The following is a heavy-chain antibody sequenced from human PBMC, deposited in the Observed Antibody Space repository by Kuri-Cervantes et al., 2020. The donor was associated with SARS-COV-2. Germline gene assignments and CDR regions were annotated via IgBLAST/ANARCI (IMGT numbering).Heavy chain of an antibody. CDR2: ISIDGSEI. CDR3: ARSTPFRRLVVISQGGAFDI. CDR1: GFTFSSSG. Sequence: GESLKISCSASGFTFSSSGFHWVRQAPRKGLEYVSAISIDGSEIFYADSVRGIFTISRDNSKNTLYLQMSSLRAEDTAVYYCARSTPFRRLVVISQGGAFDIWGQGTMVTVSS. D-gene: IGHD3-22*01. V-gene: IGHV3-64D*06. J-gene: IGHJ3*02.